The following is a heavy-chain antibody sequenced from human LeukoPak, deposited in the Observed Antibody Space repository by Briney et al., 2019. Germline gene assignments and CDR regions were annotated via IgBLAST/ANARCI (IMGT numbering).Heavy chain of an antibody. CDR1: GFTFSSYA. D-gene: IGHD5-12*01. Sequence: GGSLRLSCAASGFTFSSYAMSWVRQAPGKGLEWVSAISGSGGSTYYADSVKGRFTISRDNSKNTLYLQMKSLRAEDTAVYYYAQDGTGLDIVATLDYWGQGTLVTVSS. V-gene: IGHV3-23*01. CDR2: ISGSGGST. CDR3: AQDGTGLDIVATLDY. J-gene: IGHJ4*02.